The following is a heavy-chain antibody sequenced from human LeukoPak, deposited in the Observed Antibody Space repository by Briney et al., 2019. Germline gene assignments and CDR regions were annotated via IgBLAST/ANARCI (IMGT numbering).Heavy chain of an antibody. CDR3: ARGDYGANFPFDY. CDR1: GFTFSSYA. Sequence: GRSLRLSCAASGFTFSSYAMHWVRQAPGKGLEWVAVMSYDGSNKYYADSVKGRFTISRDNSKNTLYLHMNSLRAEDTAVYYCARGDYGANFPFDYWGQGTLVTVSS. D-gene: IGHD4-23*01. J-gene: IGHJ4*02. V-gene: IGHV3-30*14. CDR2: MSYDGSNK.